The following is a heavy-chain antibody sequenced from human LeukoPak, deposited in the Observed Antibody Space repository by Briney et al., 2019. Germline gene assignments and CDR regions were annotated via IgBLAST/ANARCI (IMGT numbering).Heavy chain of an antibody. D-gene: IGHD2-15*01. V-gene: IGHV3-30-3*01. CDR1: GFTFSSYA. CDR3: ARDRGGYCSGGSCFPGYWFDP. CDR2: ISYDGSNK. Sequence: GGSLRVSCAASGFTFSSYAMHWVRQAPGKGLEWVAVISYDGSNKYYADSVKGRFTISRDNSKNTLYLQMNSLRAEDTAVYYCARDRGGYCSGGSCFPGYWFDPWAREPWSPSPQ. J-gene: IGHJ5*02.